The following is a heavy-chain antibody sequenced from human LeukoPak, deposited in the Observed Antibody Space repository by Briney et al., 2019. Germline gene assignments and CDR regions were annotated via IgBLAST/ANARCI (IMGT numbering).Heavy chain of an antibody. D-gene: IGHD3-3*01. CDR1: GFTFSSYA. V-gene: IGHV3-23*01. CDR2: ISCSGGST. CDR3: AKGTYFDFWSGYYNH. J-gene: IGHJ4*02. Sequence: GGSLRLSCAASGFTFSSYAMSWVRQAPGKGLGWVSGISCSGGSTYYADSVKGRFTISRDNSKNTLYLQMSSLRAEDRAVYYCAKGTYFDFWSGYYNHWGQGTLVTVSS.